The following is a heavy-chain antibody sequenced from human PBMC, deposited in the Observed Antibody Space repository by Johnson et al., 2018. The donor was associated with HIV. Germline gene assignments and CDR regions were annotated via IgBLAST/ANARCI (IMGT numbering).Heavy chain of an antibody. CDR2: IGTAGDT. Sequence: VQLVESGGGLVQPGGSLRLSCAASGFTFSSYDMHWVRQATGKGLAWVSAIGTAGDTYYPGSVKGRFPISRENAKNSLYLQMNSLRAGDTAVYYCARTLGFGTEDAFDIWGQGTMVTVSS. V-gene: IGHV3-13*01. CDR1: GFTFSSYD. D-gene: IGHD3-10*01. CDR3: ARTLGFGTEDAFDI. J-gene: IGHJ3*02.